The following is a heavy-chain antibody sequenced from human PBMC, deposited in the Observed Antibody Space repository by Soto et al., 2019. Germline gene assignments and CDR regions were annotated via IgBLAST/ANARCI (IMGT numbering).Heavy chain of an antibody. Sequence: ASVKVSCKASGGIFSTYAISWLRQAPGQGLEWMGGIIPIFGTPNYAQKFQGRVTMTADESTSTASMELSSLRSEDTAVYYCARDLRYCSGGSCPYSYYGMDVWGQGTTVTVSS. D-gene: IGHD2-15*01. V-gene: IGHV1-69*13. CDR2: IIPIFGTP. CDR3: ARDLRYCSGGSCPYSYYGMDV. CDR1: GGIFSTYA. J-gene: IGHJ6*02.